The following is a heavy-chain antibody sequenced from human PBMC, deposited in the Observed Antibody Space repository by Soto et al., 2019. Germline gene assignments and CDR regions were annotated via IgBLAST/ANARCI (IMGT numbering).Heavy chain of an antibody. Sequence: QVQLVQSEAEVKKPGASVKVSCKASGYTFTSYGISWVRQAPGQGLEWMGWISAYNGNTNYAQKLQGRVTMTTDTSTSTAYMELRSLRSDDTAVYYCARDPEGRSITIFGVVYESVWGQGTLVTVSS. CDR1: GYTFTSYG. D-gene: IGHD3-3*01. CDR3: ARDPEGRSITIFGVVYESV. V-gene: IGHV1-18*01. CDR2: ISAYNGNT. J-gene: IGHJ4*02.